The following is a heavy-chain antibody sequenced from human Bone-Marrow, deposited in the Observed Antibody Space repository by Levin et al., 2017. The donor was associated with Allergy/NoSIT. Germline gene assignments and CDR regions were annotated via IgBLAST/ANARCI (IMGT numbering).Heavy chain of an antibody. Sequence: KPSETLSLTCTVSGGSISSYYWSWIRQPPGKGLEWIGYIYYSGSTNYNPSLKSRVTISVDTSKNQFSLKLSSVTAADTAVYYCASSHPYYDFWSGYSHINKNYYYYGMDVWGQGTTVTVSS. CDR2: IYYSGST. J-gene: IGHJ6*02. CDR1: GGSISSYY. CDR3: ASSHPYYDFWSGYSHINKNYYYYGMDV. D-gene: IGHD3-3*01. V-gene: IGHV4-59*01.